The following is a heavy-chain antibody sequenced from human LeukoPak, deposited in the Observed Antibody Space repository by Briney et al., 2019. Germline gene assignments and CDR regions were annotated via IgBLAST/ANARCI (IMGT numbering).Heavy chain of an antibody. D-gene: IGHD6-19*01. V-gene: IGHV4-39*01. CDR2: IYYSGST. J-gene: IGHJ4*02. CDR3: ARLTPGAVADKGTDY. Sequence: PSETLSLTCTVSGGSISSSSYYWGWIRQPPGKGLEWIGSIYYSGSTYYNPSLKSRVTISVDTSKNQFSLKLSSVTAADTAVYYCARLTPGAVADKGTDYWGQGTLVTVSS. CDR1: GGSISSSSYY.